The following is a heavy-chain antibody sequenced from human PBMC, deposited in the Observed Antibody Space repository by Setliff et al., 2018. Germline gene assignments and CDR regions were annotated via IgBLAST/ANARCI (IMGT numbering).Heavy chain of an antibody. J-gene: IGHJ4*02. D-gene: IGHD6-13*01. CDR1: GYSFTSYW. CDR2: IHPDDSDT. V-gene: IGHV5-51*01. CDR3: SRPAYSSRWYEIKGFDY. Sequence: GESLKISCKGSGYSFTSYWIGWVRQAPGEGLEWMGVIHPDDSDTRYSPSFQGQVTISVDKSTSTAYLQWSSLKASDTAIYYCSRPAYSSRWYEIKGFDYWGQGTLVTVSS.